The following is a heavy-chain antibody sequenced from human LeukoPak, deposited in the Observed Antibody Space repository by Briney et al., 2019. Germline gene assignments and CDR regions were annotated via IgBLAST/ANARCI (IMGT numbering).Heavy chain of an antibody. CDR2: ISNDGGNT. V-gene: IGHV3-30*10. D-gene: IGHD3-10*01. Sequence: GGSLRLSCAASGFTFRNYARHGVRQAPDKGLEWVAVISNDGGNTYYTDSVKGRFTISRDNSKNTLYLQLISLRAEDTSVYYCARDSTYYYASGSSGSHYFDYWGQGTLVTVSS. J-gene: IGHJ4*02. CDR3: ARDSTYYYASGSSGSHYFDY. CDR1: GFTFRNYA.